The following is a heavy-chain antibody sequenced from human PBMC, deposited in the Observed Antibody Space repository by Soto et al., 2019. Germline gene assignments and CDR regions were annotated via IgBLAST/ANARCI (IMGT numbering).Heavy chain of an antibody. Sequence: QVQLVESGGGVVQPGRSLRLSCAASGFTFSTYGMHWVRRAPGKGLEWVAVIWHDGSNKYYADAVKGRFTSSRDNSKNTRYLQMNSLGAEDTAVYYCASDSLSGTYYLDCCGQGTLVTVSS. CDR2: IWHDGSNK. CDR3: ASDSLSGTYYLDC. V-gene: IGHV3-33*01. J-gene: IGHJ4*02. CDR1: GFTFSTYG. D-gene: IGHD1-26*01.